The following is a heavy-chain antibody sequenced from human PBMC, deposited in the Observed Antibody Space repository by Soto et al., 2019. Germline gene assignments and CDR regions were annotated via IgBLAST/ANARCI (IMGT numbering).Heavy chain of an antibody. CDR3: AASTVYYYYYMDV. J-gene: IGHJ6*03. CDR2: IYSGGST. Sequence: GGSLRLSCAASGFTVSSNYMSWVRQAPGKGLEWVSVIYSGGSTYYADSVKGRFTISRDNSKNTLYLQMNSLRAEDTAVYYCAASTVYYYYYMDVWGKGTMVTVSS. D-gene: IGHD4-4*01. V-gene: IGHV3-53*01. CDR1: GFTVSSNY.